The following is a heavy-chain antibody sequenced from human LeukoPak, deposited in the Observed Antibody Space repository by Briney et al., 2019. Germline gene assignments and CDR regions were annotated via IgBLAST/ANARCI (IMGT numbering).Heavy chain of an antibody. CDR3: ARDRLLWFGELLYETYYYYDMDV. CDR1: GYTFTSYY. CDR2: INPSGGSR. Sequence: ASVKVSCKASGYTFTSYYMHWVRQAPGQGLEWMGIINPSGGSRSYAQKFQGRVTMTRDMSTSTVYMELSSLRSEDTAVYYCARDRLLWFGELLYETYYYYDMDVWGKGTTVTVSS. D-gene: IGHD3-10*01. J-gene: IGHJ6*03. V-gene: IGHV1-46*01.